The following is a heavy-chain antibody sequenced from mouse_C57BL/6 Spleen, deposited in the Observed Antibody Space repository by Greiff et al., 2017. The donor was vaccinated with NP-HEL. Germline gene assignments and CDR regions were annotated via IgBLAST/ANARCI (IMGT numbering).Heavy chain of an antibody. V-gene: IGHV1-64*01. J-gene: IGHJ2*01. Sequence: QVQLQQPGAELVKPGASVKLSCKASGYTFTSYWMHWVKQRPGQGLEWIGMIHPNSGSTNYNEKFKSKATLTVDKSSSTAYMQLSSLTSEDSTVYYCARSNDGYYGYWGQGTTLTVSS. CDR2: IHPNSGST. CDR3: ARSNDGYYGY. CDR1: GYTFTSYW. D-gene: IGHD2-3*01.